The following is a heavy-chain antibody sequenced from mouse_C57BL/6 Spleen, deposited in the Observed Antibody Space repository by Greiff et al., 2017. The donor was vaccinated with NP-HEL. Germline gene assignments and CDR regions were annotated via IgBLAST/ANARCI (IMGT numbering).Heavy chain of an antibody. D-gene: IGHD1-1*01. Sequence: QVQLQQPGAELVKPGASVKLSCKASGYTFTSYWMHWVKQRPGQGLEWIGMIHPNSGSTNYNEKFKSKATLTVDKSSSTAYMQLSSLTSEDSAVYYCASDGSSYGWFAYWGQGTLVTVSA. V-gene: IGHV1-64*01. J-gene: IGHJ3*01. CDR2: IHPNSGST. CDR3: ASDGSSYGWFAY. CDR1: GYTFTSYW.